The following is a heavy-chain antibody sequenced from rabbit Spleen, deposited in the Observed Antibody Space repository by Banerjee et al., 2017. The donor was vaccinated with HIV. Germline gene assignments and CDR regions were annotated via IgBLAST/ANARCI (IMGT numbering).Heavy chain of an antibody. Sequence: QEQLVESGGDLVQPGASLTLTCTASGFDFSAYTFMCWVRQAPGKGLEWIACIYAGSSGSTYYASWAKGRFTISKTSSTTVTLQMTSLTAADTATYFCARDSNRLDYDMWGQGTLVTVS. D-gene: IGHD2-1*01. J-gene: IGHJ4*02. CDR1: GFDFSAYTF. V-gene: IGHV1S45*01. CDR3: ARDSNRLDYDM. CDR2: IYAGSSGST.